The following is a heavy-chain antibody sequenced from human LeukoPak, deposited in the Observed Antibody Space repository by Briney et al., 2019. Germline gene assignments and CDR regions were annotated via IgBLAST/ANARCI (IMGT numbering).Heavy chain of an antibody. CDR1: GGSISSYY. V-gene: IGHV4-59*01. Sequence: SETLSLTCTVSGGSISSYYWSWIRQPPGKGLEWIGYIYYSGSTNYNPSPKSRVTISVDTSKNQFSLKLSSVTAADTAVYYCARVLGATDAFDIWGQGTMVTVSS. J-gene: IGHJ3*02. CDR3: ARVLGATDAFDI. D-gene: IGHD1-26*01. CDR2: IYYSGST.